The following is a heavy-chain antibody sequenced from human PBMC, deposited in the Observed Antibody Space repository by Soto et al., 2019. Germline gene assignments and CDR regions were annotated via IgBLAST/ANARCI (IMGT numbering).Heavy chain of an antibody. CDR1: GYTFTSYD. CDR3: ARGSRAKALGGYYYMDV. Sequence: QVQLVQSGAEVKKPGASVKVSCKASGYTFTSYDINWVRQATGQGLEWMGWMNPNSGNTGYAQKFQGRVTMTRNTSISTAYMELSSLRSEATAVYYCARGSRAKALGGYYYMDVWGKGTTVTVSS. J-gene: IGHJ6*03. CDR2: MNPNSGNT. V-gene: IGHV1-8*01. D-gene: IGHD3-16*01.